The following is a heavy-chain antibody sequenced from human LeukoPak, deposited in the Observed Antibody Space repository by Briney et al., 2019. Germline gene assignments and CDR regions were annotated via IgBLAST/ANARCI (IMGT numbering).Heavy chain of an antibody. CDR1: GFTFNTYW. CDR2: MKQDGNEK. V-gene: IGHV3-7*01. CDR3: ARDPGTGGSYFDY. J-gene: IGHJ4*02. Sequence: GGSLRLSCAASGFTFNTYWMTWVRQAPGKGLEWVASMKQDGNEKYYVDSVKGRFTISRDNAKNSLYLQMNSLRAEDTAVYYCARDPGTGGSYFDYWGQGTLDTVSS. D-gene: IGHD2-8*02.